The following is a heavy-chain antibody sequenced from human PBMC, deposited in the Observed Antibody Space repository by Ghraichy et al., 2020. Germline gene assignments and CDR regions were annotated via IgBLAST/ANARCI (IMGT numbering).Heavy chain of an antibody. D-gene: IGHD3-3*01. V-gene: IGHV4-34*01. CDR3: ARGRDYYNFLSGYYSSDY. J-gene: IGHJ4*02. CDR2: INDSGST. CDR1: NGSFSGHY. Sequence: SQTLSLTCAVYNGSFSGHYWSWIRQPPGKGLEWIGEINDSGSTNYNPSLKSRVTISVDTSKKQFPLNLSSVTAADTAVYYCARGRDYYNFLSGYYSSDYWGQGNLVTVSS.